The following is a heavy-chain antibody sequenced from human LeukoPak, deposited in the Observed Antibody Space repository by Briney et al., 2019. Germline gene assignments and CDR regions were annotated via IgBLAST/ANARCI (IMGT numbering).Heavy chain of an antibody. Sequence: SGPTLVNPTQTLTLTCTFSGFSLSTSGVGVGWIRQPPGKALEWLALIYWNDDKRYSPSLKSRLTITKDTSKNQVVLTMTNVDPVDTATYYCAHAYYDFWSGHYPFPYYFDYWGQGTLVTVSS. CDR3: AHAYYDFWSGHYPFPYYFDY. CDR1: GFSLSTSGVG. CDR2: IYWNDDK. V-gene: IGHV2-5*01. D-gene: IGHD3-3*01. J-gene: IGHJ4*02.